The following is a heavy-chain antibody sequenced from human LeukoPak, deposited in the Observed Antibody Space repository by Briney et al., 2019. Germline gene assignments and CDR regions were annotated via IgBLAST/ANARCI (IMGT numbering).Heavy chain of an antibody. CDR3: ARGRPIAARPSYGMDV. CDR1: GGSFSGYY. CDR2: INQSGST. V-gene: IGHV4-34*01. D-gene: IGHD6-6*01. Sequence: SETLSLTCAVYGGSFSGYYWSWIRQPPGKGLEWIGEINQSGSTNYNPSLKSRVTISVDTSKNQFSLKLSSVTAADTAVYYCARGRPIAARPSYGMDVWGQGTTVTVSS. J-gene: IGHJ6*02.